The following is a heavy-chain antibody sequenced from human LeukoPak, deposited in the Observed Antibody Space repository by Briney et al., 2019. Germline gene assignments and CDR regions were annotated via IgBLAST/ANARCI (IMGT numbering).Heavy chain of an antibody. J-gene: IGHJ6*04. Sequence: TLSPPCTVSGGSLSTYYWGWVRQPPGEGLEWIGYIYYSGSTNYNPSLKSRLSISVDTSKNQFSLKLRSVSDADTAAYYCARAPFQGYMDVWGKGTTVTVSS. CDR1: GGSLSTYY. CDR2: IYYSGST. D-gene: IGHD2/OR15-2a*01. V-gene: IGHV4-59*01. CDR3: ARAPFQGYMDV.